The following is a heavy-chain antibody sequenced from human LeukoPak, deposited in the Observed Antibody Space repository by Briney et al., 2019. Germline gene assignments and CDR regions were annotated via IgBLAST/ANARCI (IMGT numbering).Heavy chain of an antibody. D-gene: IGHD3-22*01. CDR2: IIPILGIA. CDR1: GYTFTSYA. Sequence: ASVKVSCKASGYTFTSYAISWVRQAPGQGLEWMGRIIPILGIANYAQKFQGRVTITADKSTSTAYMELSSLRSEDTAVYYCARGIMIVARDAFDIWGQGTMVTVSS. V-gene: IGHV1-69*04. CDR3: ARGIMIVARDAFDI. J-gene: IGHJ3*02.